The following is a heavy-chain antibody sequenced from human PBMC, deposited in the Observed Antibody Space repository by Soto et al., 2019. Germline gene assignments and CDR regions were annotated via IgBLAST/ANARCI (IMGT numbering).Heavy chain of an antibody. CDR1: SGSISSHYW. CDR3: ATCSSIRCQSAXDI. CDR2: IYHSGSA. J-gene: IGHJ3*02. Sequence: SETLSLTCAVSSGSISSHYWWSWVRQPPGKGLEWIGEIYHSGSANSNPSLKSRVTISVDKSKNQFSLKLSSVTAADTAVYYCATCSSIRCQSAXDIWGQGTMVTVSS. D-gene: IGHD2-2*01. V-gene: IGHV4-4*02.